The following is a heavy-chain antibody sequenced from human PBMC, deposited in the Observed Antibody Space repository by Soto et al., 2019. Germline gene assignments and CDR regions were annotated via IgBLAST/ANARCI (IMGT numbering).Heavy chain of an antibody. CDR3: ARDRSGKDY. Sequence: EVQVVESGGGLVQPGRSLRLSCATSGFTFITSWMSWVRQAPGKGLEWVANINPDGRDKFYADSVKGRFTISRDNARNAVYLQMTSLRGEDTAVYYCARDRSGKDYWGQGTMVSVSS. D-gene: IGHD1-1*01. CDR2: INPDGRDK. V-gene: IGHV3-7*01. CDR1: GFTFITSW. J-gene: IGHJ4*02.